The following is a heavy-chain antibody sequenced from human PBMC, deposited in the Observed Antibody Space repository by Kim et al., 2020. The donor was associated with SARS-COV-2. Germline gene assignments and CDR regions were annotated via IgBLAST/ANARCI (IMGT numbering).Heavy chain of an antibody. D-gene: IGHD4-17*01. CDR3: ATGRPTVVTPHDAFDI. Sequence: SETLSLTCAVSGGSISSSNWWSWVRQPPGKGLEWIGEIYHSGSTNYNPSLKSRVTISVDKSKNQFSLKLSSVTAADTAVYYCATGRPTVVTPHDAFDIWGQGTMVTVSS. V-gene: IGHV4-4*02. J-gene: IGHJ3*02. CDR1: GGSISSSNW. CDR2: IYHSGST.